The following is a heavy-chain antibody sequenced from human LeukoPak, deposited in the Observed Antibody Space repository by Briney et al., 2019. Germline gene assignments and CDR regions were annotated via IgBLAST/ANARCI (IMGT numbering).Heavy chain of an antibody. Sequence: ASVTVSCKTSGFTFSAYGIAWVRQAPGHGPEWMGWISNHNGNTKYAQKFQDRITVTTETSTGTASTELRSLKPDDTGIYYCTRGVALATVYYFDFWGRGTQVTVAS. CDR1: GFTFSAYG. V-gene: IGHV1-18*04. J-gene: IGHJ4*02. D-gene: IGHD3-10*01. CDR3: TRGVALATVYYFDF. CDR2: ISNHNGNT.